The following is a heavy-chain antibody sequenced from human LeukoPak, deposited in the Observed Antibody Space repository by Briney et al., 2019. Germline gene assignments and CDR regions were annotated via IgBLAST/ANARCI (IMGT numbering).Heavy chain of an antibody. CDR3: ARVHFYYYYMDV. CDR2: IYHTGST. CDR1: GESFRDYY. Sequence: PSETLSLTCAVYGESFRDYYWGWIRQPPGKGLEWIGNIYHTGSTYYNPSLRSRVTISGDTSKNQFSLNLTSVTAADTALYYCARVHFYYYYMDVWGKGTTVTVSS. D-gene: IGHD3-10*01. J-gene: IGHJ6*03. V-gene: IGHV4-38-2*01.